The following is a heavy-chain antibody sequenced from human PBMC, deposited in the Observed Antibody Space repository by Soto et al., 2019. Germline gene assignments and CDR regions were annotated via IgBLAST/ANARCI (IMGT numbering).Heavy chain of an antibody. CDR2: ISYDGSNK. Sequence: PGGSLRLSCAASGFTFSSYGMHWVRQAPGKGLEWVAVISYDGSNKYYADSVKGRFTISRDSSKNTLYLQMNSLRAEDTAVYYCARASRNYYDSSGYLYYFDYWGQGTLVTVSS. V-gene: IGHV3-30*03. CDR1: GFTFSSYG. J-gene: IGHJ4*02. D-gene: IGHD3-22*01. CDR3: ARASRNYYDSSGYLYYFDY.